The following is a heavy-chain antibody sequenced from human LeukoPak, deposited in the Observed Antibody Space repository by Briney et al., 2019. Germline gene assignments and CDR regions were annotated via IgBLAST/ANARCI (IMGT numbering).Heavy chain of an antibody. D-gene: IGHD2-15*01. V-gene: IGHV4-59*01. CDR1: GGSISGYY. J-gene: IGHJ4*02. CDR3: TKIANGSLSDY. CDR2: IHYSGNT. Sequence: SETLSPTCTVSGGSISGYYWAWIRQPPGKVLEWIGYIHYSGNTNYNPSLKSRVSMSVDTSKNQFSLILTSVTAADTAVYYCTKIANGSLSDYWGQGTLVTVSS.